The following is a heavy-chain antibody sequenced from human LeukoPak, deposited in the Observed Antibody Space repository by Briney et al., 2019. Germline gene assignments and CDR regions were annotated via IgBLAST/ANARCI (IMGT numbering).Heavy chain of an antibody. CDR3: ARDPRGGTSRDNWFDP. Sequence: SETLSLTCTVSGGSISSYYWSWIRQPPGKGLEWIGYISYSGSTNYNPSLKSRVTISVDTSKNQFSLKLHSVTAADTAVYYCARDPRGGTSRDNWFDPWGQGTLVTVSS. CDR1: GGSISSYY. V-gene: IGHV4-59*01. D-gene: IGHD1-1*01. CDR2: ISYSGST. J-gene: IGHJ5*02.